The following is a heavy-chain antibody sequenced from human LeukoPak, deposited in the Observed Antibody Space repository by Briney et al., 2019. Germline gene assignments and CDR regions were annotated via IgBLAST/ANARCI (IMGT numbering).Heavy chain of an antibody. CDR2: IHHSGSP. J-gene: IGHJ4*02. V-gene: IGHV4-38-2*02. CDR1: GFSISSGYY. CDR3: ARQVGGMTTVTADFDH. D-gene: IGHD4-17*01. Sequence: SETLSLTCTVSGFSISSGYYWGWIRQPPGKGLEWIGSIHHSGSPYYKSSLKSRVTISLDMSRNQFSLKLNSVTAADTAVYYCARQVGGMTTVTADFDHWGQGTLVTVSP.